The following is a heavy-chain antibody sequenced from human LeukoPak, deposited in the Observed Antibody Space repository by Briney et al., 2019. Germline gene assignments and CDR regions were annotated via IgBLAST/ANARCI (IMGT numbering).Heavy chain of an antibody. CDR2: MYYGGNT. CDR3: ARKLGYCSSTSCLYFDY. Sequence: RASETLSLTCTVSGGSVSSVGYYWSWIRQHPGKGLEWIGSMYYGGNTYYNPSLKSRVTISVDTSKIQFSLKLSSVTAADTAVYYCARKLGYCSSTSCLYFDYWGRGTQVTVSS. CDR1: GGSVSSVGYY. V-gene: IGHV4-39*01. J-gene: IGHJ4*02. D-gene: IGHD2-2*01.